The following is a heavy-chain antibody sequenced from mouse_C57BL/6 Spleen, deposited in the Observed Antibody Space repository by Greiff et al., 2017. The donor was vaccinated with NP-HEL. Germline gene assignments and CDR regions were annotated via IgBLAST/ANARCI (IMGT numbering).Heavy chain of an antibody. CDR2: INYDGSST. CDR3: ARDQKLTYFDV. V-gene: IGHV5-16*01. J-gene: IGHJ1*03. Sequence: EVMLVESEGGLVQPGSSMKLSCTASGFTFSDYYMAWVRQVPEKGLEWVANINYDGSSTYYLDSLKSRFIISRDNAKNILYLQMSSLKSEDTATYYCARDQKLTYFDVWGTGTTVTVSS. CDR1: GFTFSDYY.